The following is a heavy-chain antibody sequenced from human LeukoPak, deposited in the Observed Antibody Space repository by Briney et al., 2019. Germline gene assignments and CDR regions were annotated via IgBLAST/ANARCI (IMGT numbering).Heavy chain of an antibody. CDR1: GFTFSSYA. V-gene: IGHV3-23*01. D-gene: IGHD3-22*01. J-gene: IGHJ4*02. CDR3: AIMHGYYDGSGYWVQ. CDR2: IIDSGKST. Sequence: GGSLRLSCAASGFTFSSYAMSWVRQAPGKGLEWVSGIIDSGKSTYYANFAKGRFTISRDNSNNTLYLQMNSLRAEDTAVYYCAIMHGYYDGSGYWVQWGQGTLVTVSS.